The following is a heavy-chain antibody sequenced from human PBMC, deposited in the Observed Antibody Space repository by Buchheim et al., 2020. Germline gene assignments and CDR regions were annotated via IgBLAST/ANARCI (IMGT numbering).Heavy chain of an antibody. D-gene: IGHD4-11*01. CDR1: GGSINRGGYY. CDR3: ARDGYNNFGEYFAMDV. V-gene: IGHV4-31*03. CDR2: IYYTGAT. Sequence: QMQLQESGPGLVKPLQTLSLTSTVSGGSINRGGYYWSWIRQHSVRGLEWIGYIYYTGATYYSTSLKSRGSISVDMSKNQFSLRVNSVTAADTAVYFCARDGYNNFGEYFAMDVWGQGT. J-gene: IGHJ6*02.